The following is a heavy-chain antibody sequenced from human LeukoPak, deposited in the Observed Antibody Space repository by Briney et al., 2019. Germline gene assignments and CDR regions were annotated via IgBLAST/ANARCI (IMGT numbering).Heavy chain of an antibody. J-gene: IGHJ4*02. D-gene: IGHD6-19*01. CDR1: GFSFSNRG. CDR2: IASDGGAK. Sequence: GGSLRLSCVASGFSFSNRGMHWVRQAPGKGLEWVSVIASDGGAKFYADSVKGRFTLSRDNPKNMFFLQMNLLTVEDTAIYYCAREATWGQWYFDHWGQGTPVTVSS. CDR3: AREATWGQWYFDH. V-gene: IGHV3-30*03.